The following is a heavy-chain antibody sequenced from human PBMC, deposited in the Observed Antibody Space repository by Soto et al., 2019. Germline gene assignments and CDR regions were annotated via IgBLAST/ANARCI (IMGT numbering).Heavy chain of an antibody. V-gene: IGHV4-39*01. CDR3: ASQSASYSNWLDP. Sequence: QLQLQESGPGLVKPSETLSLTCTVSGGSISSSSYYWGWIRQPPGKGLEWIGSIYYSGSTYHNPSLKSRVTISVDTTTNELSPKPSSVTAADTAVYYCASQSASYSNWLDPWGQGTLVTVSS. D-gene: IGHD1-26*01. CDR2: IYYSGST. CDR1: GGSISSSSYY. J-gene: IGHJ5*02.